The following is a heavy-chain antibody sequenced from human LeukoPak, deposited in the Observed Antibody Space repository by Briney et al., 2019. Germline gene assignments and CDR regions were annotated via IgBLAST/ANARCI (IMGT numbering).Heavy chain of an antibody. CDR3: ARCQGQLLHTLDY. J-gene: IGHJ4*02. Sequence: SETLSLTCAVYGGSFSGYYWSWIRQPPGKGLEWIGEINHSGSTNYNPSLKSRVTISVDTSKNQFSLKLSSVTAADTAVYYCARCQGQLLHTLDYWGQGTLVTVSS. D-gene: IGHD2-2*01. CDR2: INHSGST. V-gene: IGHV4-34*01. CDR1: GGSFSGYY.